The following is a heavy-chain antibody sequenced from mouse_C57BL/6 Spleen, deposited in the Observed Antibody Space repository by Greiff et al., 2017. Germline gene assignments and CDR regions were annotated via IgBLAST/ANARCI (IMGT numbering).Heavy chain of an antibody. CDR2: ISYDGSN. V-gene: IGHV3-6*01. D-gene: IGHD1-1*01. J-gene: IGHJ3*01. CDR3: AREGITTVVDFAY. CDR1: GYSITSGYY. Sequence: ESGPGLVKPSQSLSLTCSVTGYSITSGYYWNWIRQFPGNKLEWMGYISYDGSNNYNPSLKNRISITRDTSKNQFFLKLNSVTTEDTATYYCAREGITTVVDFAYWGQGTLVTVSA.